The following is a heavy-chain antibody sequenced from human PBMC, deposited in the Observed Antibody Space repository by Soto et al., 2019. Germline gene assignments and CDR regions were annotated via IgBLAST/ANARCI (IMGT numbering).Heavy chain of an antibody. D-gene: IGHD3-10*01. V-gene: IGHV1-69*02. CDR1: GDTFSFYT. Sequence: SVKVSCKASGDTFSFYTINWVRQAPGLGLEWVGRINPILSMSNYAQKFQGRVTMTADKSTNTTYMELRSLRSEDTAMYFCATSYGSGYRAFDSWGQGALVTVSS. CDR3: ATSYGSGYRAFDS. CDR2: INPILSMS. J-gene: IGHJ4*02.